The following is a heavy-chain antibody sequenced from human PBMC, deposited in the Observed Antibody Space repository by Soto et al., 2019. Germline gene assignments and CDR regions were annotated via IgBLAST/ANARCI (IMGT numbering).Heavy chain of an antibody. V-gene: IGHV3-23*01. CDR3: AKDPNYYGSAEDYYGMDV. J-gene: IGHJ6*02. CDR1: GFTFSSYA. D-gene: IGHD3-10*01. CDR2: ISGSGGST. Sequence: GGSLRLSCAASGFTFSSYAMSWVRQAPGKGPEWVSAISGSGGSTYYADPVKGRFTISRDNSKNTLYLQMNSLRAEDTAVYYCAKDPNYYGSAEDYYGMDVWGQGTTVTVSS.